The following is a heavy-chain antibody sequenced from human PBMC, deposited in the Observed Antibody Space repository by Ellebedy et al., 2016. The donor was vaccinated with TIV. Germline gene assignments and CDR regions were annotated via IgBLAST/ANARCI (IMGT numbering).Heavy chain of an antibody. CDR3: ARVSGSYYKSSSSAYFDY. CDR2: ISAYNVNT. Sequence: AASVKVSCKASGYTFTSYGINWVRQAPGQGLEWMGWISAYNVNTNYAQNLQGRVTMTTDTSTSTAFMDLRSLRSDDTAVYYCARVSGSYYKSSSSAYFDYWGQGTLVTVSS. J-gene: IGHJ4*02. V-gene: IGHV1-18*01. CDR1: GYTFTSYG. D-gene: IGHD1-26*01.